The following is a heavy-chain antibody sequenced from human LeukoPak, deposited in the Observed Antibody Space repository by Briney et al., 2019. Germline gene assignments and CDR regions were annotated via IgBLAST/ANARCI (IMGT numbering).Heavy chain of an antibody. CDR2: IYYNGNT. J-gene: IGHJ4*02. D-gene: IGHD4-23*01. Sequence: PETLSVTRTVSGGSISSSDYYWGWIRQPPGERLEWIGTIYYNGNTYYNPSLQSRVIISVDTTKNQFSLKLTSVTAPDTAVYYCARTVGTHRFDYWGQGILVTVSS. CDR3: ARTVGTHRFDY. CDR1: GGSISSSDYY. V-gene: IGHV4-39*01.